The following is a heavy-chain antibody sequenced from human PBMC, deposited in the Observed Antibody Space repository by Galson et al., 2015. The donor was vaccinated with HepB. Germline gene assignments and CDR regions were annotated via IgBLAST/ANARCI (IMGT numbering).Heavy chain of an antibody. Sequence: SLRLSCAASGFTFSGSAMHWVRQASGKGLEWVGRIRSKANSYATAYAASVKGRFTISRDDSKNTAYLQMNSLKTEDTAVYYCTRCDDYGDYYYYGMDVWGQGTTVTVSS. V-gene: IGHV3-73*01. J-gene: IGHJ6*02. CDR2: IRSKANSYAT. D-gene: IGHD4-17*01. CDR3: TRCDDYGDYYYYGMDV. CDR1: GFTFSGSA.